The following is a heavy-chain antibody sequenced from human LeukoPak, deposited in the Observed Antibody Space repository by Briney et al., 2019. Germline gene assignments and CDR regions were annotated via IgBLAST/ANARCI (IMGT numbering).Heavy chain of an antibody. V-gene: IGHV3-48*03. CDR1: GFTFSSYE. D-gene: IGHD2-21*02. J-gene: IGHJ4*02. CDR2: ISSSGTTK. CDR3: AKAGADFSIDS. Sequence: GGSLRLSCAASGFTFSSYEMNWVRQAPGKGLVWVSSISSSGTTKYYADAVKGRFTISRDNAKNSLYLQMNSLRAEDTAVYYCAKAGADFSIDSWGQGTLVTVSS.